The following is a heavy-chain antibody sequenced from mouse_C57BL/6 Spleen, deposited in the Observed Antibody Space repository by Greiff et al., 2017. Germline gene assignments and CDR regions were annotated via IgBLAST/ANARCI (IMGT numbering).Heavy chain of an antibody. CDR2: IDPNSGGT. V-gene: IGHV1-72*01. J-gene: IGHJ4*01. D-gene: IGHD2-3*01. CDR3: ARNDGYYLYAMDY. CDR1: GYTFTSYW. Sequence: QVQLQQPGAELVKPGASVKLSCKASGYTFTSYWMHWVKQRPGRGLEWIGRIDPNSGGTKYNEKFKSEATLTVDKPSSTAYMQLSSLTSEDSAVYYCARNDGYYLYAMDYWGQGTSVTVSS.